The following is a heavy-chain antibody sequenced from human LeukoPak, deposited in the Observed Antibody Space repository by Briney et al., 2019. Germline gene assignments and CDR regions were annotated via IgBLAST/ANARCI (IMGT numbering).Heavy chain of an antibody. D-gene: IGHD3-16*01. CDR1: GFSFSSYW. CDR2: INQDGRQK. Sequence: GGSLRLSCAASGFSFSSYWMSWVRQAPGKGLEGVANINQDGRQKHYVDSVKGRFTVSRDNAKNSLYLQMNSLRADDTAVYYCARGFGITFWGQGNLVTVSS. V-gene: IGHV3-7*03. J-gene: IGHJ1*01. CDR3: ARGFGITF.